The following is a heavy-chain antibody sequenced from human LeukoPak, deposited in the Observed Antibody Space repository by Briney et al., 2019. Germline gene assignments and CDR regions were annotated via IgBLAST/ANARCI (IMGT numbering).Heavy chain of an antibody. CDR2: ISSSTSTI. V-gene: IGHV3-48*01. D-gene: IGHD4-11*01. CDR3: ARAQTN. Sequence: GGSLRLSCAASGCTFSSYSMNWVRQAPGKGLEWVSYISSSTSTIYYADSAKGRFTISRDNAKNSLYLQMNSLRAEDTAVYYCARAQTNWGQGTLVTVSS. CDR1: GCTFSSYS. J-gene: IGHJ4*02.